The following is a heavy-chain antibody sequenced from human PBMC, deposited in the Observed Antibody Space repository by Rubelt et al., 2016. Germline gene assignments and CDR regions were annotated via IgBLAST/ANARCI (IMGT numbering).Heavy chain of an antibody. Sequence: LQLVASGGGLVPPGWSLRLSCTASGFTFSDHWLSLVRQAPGKGLEWVAVISFDGSNEYYADSVRGRFTISRDNAKNRLYLQMSSLRVESTAVDYCAKRESPVGGGYYAALDGWGQGTVVTVAS. V-gene: IGHV3-30*18. D-gene: IGHD3-3*01. CDR1: GFTFSDHW. CDR3: AKRESPVGGGYYAALDG. CDR2: ISFDGSNE. J-gene: IGHJ3*01.